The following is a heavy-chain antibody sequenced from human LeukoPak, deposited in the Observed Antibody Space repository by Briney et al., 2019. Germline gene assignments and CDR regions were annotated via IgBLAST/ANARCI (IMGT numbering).Heavy chain of an antibody. D-gene: IGHD6-25*01. V-gene: IGHV1-8*02. CDR2: MNPNSGNS. CDR1: GYTFTGYY. Sequence: ASVKVSCKASGYTFTGYYMHWVRQATGQGLEWMGWMNPNSGNSGYAQKFQGRVTLTTDSSISTAYMELSGLRSEDTAVYYCARELRRDDIWGQGTMVTVSS. J-gene: IGHJ3*02. CDR3: ARELRRDDI.